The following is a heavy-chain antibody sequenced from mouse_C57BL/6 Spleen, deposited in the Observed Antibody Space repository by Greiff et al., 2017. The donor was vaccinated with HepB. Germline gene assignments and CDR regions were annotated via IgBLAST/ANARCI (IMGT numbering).Heavy chain of an antibody. CDR1: GFTFSDYG. D-gene: IGHD2-2*01. V-gene: IGHV5-17*01. CDR3: ASYGYDEGFYAMDY. Sequence: EVQGGESGGGLVKPGGSLKLSCAASGFTFSDYGMHWVRQAPEKGLEWVAYISSGSSTIYYADTVKGRFTISRDNAKNTLFLQMTSLRSEDTAMYYCASYGYDEGFYAMDYWGQGTSVTVSS. J-gene: IGHJ4*01. CDR2: ISSGSSTI.